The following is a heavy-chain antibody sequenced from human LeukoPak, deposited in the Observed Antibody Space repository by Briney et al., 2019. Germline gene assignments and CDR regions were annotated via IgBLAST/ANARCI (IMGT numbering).Heavy chain of an antibody. CDR1: GGTFSSYA. CDR3: ARERAGSYSSGFDPFLGPFDY. D-gene: IGHD6-19*01. V-gene: IGHV1-69*04. Sequence: ASVTVSCKASGGTFSSYAISWVRQAPGQGLEWMGRIIPILGIANYAQKFQGRVTITADKSTSTAYMELSSLRSEDTAVYYCARERAGSYSSGFDPFLGPFDYWGQGTLVTVSS. CDR2: IIPILGIA. J-gene: IGHJ4*02.